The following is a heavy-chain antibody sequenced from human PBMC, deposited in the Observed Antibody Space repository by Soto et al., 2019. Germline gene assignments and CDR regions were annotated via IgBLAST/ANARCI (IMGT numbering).Heavy chain of an antibody. CDR1: GFTFSSYG. Sequence: GGSLRLSCAASGFTFSSYGMHWVRQAPGKGLEWVAVISYDGSNKYYADSVKGRFTISRDNSKNTLYLQMNSLRAEDTAVYYCAKGYCTNGVCYEGLDYWGQGTLVTVSS. V-gene: IGHV3-30*18. D-gene: IGHD2-8*01. J-gene: IGHJ4*02. CDR3: AKGYCTNGVCYEGLDY. CDR2: ISYDGSNK.